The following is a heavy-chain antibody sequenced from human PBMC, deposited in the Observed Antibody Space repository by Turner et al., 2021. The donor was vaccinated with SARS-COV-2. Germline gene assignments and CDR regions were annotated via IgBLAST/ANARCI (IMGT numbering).Heavy chain of an antibody. Sequence: EVQLVESGGGLVKLGGFLSLCLAASGFTFSSYSMNWVRQAPGKGLEWVSSIRSSSSYIYYADSVKGRFTISRDNAKNSLYLQMNSLRAEDTAVYYCARDVPTYYYDSSGYYTDVFDIWGQGTMVTVSS. J-gene: IGHJ3*02. D-gene: IGHD3-22*01. V-gene: IGHV3-21*01. CDR2: IRSSSSYI. CDR1: GFTFSSYS. CDR3: ARDVPTYYYDSSGYYTDVFDI.